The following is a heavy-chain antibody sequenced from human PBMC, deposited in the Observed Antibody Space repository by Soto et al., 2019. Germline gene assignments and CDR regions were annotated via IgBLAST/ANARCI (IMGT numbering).Heavy chain of an antibody. D-gene: IGHD6-19*01. V-gene: IGHV3-21*06. Sequence: EVQLVESWGGLVKPGGSLRLSCEASGFTFNTYTMSWVRQAPGKGLEWVSSISSSSDSIYYTNSLRGRFTISRDNAQNSLYLQMDSLRPEDTAVYYCARDQAAMAGTATNFDYWVQGTLVTVS. J-gene: IGHJ4*02. CDR3: ARDQAAMAGTATNFDY. CDR1: GFTFNTYT. CDR2: ISSSSDSI.